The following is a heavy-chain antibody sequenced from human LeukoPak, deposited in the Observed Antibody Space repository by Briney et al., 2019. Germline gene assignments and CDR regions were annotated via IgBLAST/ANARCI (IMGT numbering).Heavy chain of an antibody. D-gene: IGHD3-10*01. Sequence: GGSLRLSCAASGFTFSSYAMNWVRQAPGKGLEWVSVVRGSGGSTYYADSVKGRFTISRDNSRNTLYLQMSSLRAEDTAVYFCAKDWGLYFASGSSYLDYWGQGTLVTVSS. CDR2: VRGSGGST. J-gene: IGHJ4*02. V-gene: IGHV3-23*01. CDR3: AKDWGLYFASGSSYLDY. CDR1: GFTFSSYA.